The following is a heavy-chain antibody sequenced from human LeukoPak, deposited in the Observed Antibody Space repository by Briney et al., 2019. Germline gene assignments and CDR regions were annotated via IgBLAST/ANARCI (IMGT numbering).Heavy chain of an antibody. Sequence: GESLRLSCAAFGFTFSSYDMSWVRQAPGKGLEWVAVISYDGTIKYYADSVKGRFTISRDNSKNTVYLQMSGLRGEDTAVYYCAKDGYSSGWYNPDYWGQGTLVTVSS. CDR3: AKDGYSSGWYNPDY. CDR2: ISYDGTIK. D-gene: IGHD6-19*01. V-gene: IGHV3-30*18. J-gene: IGHJ4*02. CDR1: GFTFSSYD.